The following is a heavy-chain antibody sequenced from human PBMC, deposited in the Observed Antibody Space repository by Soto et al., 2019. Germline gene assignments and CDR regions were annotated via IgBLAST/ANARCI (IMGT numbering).Heavy chain of an antibody. V-gene: IGHV4-4*02. D-gene: IGHD1-26*01. Sequence: SETPSLTRAVYGASISSDNWWSWVRPPPGKGLEWIGEIYHSGVTNYNASLERRGAISVDKYKNQFSLKLSSGTAADTAVYFCARKLTGSPSECWGQETWVTASS. CDR3: ARKLTGSPSEC. J-gene: IGHJ4*02. CDR2: IYHSGVT. CDR1: GASISSDNW.